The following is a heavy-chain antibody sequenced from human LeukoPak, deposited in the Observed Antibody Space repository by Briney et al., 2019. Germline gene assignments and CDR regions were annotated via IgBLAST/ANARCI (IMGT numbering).Heavy chain of an antibody. CDR2: IKKDGSEK. J-gene: IGHJ3*02. D-gene: IGHD3-3*01. Sequence: PGGSLRLSCAASGFTFSTYWMTWVRQAPGKGLEWVANIKKDGSEKYYVDSVKGRFTISRDNAENSLYLQMNSLRAEDTAVYYCAREYYNFWSGSDAFDIWGQGTMVTVSS. CDR1: GFTFSTYW. CDR3: AREYYNFWSGSDAFDI. V-gene: IGHV3-7*01.